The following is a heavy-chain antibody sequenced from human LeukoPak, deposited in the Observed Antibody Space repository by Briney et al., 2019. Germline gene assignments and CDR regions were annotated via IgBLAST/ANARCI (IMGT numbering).Heavy chain of an antibody. J-gene: IGHJ6*03. V-gene: IGHV1-2*02. CDR3: AREFSGSYGYLDV. D-gene: IGHD4-17*01. CDR2: INSNSGGT. CDR1: GYTFTDYY. Sequence: ASVKVSCKASGYTFTDYYMHWVRQAPGQGLEWMGWINSNSGGTNYAQKFQGRVTMTRDTSISTAYMELSRLRSDDTAVYYCAREFSGSYGYLDVWGKGTTVTVSS.